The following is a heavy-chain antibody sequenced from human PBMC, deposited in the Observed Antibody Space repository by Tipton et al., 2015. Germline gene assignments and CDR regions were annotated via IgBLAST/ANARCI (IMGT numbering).Heavy chain of an antibody. J-gene: IGHJ3*02. CDR3: AREAGFCTDGVCAFDI. D-gene: IGHD2-8*01. V-gene: IGHV3-11*04. Sequence: GSLRLSCAASGFTFSNYYMSWIRQAPGKGLEWLSYIDSSGRTIYYTDSVKGRFTISRENAKNSFYLQMNSLRAGDTAVYYCAREAGFCTDGVCAFDIWGQGTTVTVSS. CDR2: IDSSGRTI. CDR1: GFTFSNYY.